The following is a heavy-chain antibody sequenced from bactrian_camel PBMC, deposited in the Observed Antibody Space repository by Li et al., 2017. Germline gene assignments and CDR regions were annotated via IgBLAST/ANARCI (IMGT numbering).Heavy chain of an antibody. CDR3: GADPPATWCRPKASFGY. D-gene: IGHD1*01. J-gene: IGHJ6*01. CDR1: ERGLNRNC. CDR2: ISGSDGRT. Sequence: VQLVESGGGSVQPGGSLKLSCVASERGLNRNCMGWFRQAPRKEREGVASISGSDGRTYYADSVKGRFTISQDNAQNSVYLQLDNLKPEDTAMYYCGADPPATWCRPKASFGYLGQGTQVTVS. V-gene: IGHV3S54*01.